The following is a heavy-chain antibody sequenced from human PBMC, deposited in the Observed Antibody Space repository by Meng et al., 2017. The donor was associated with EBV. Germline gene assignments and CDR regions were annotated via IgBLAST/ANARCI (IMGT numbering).Heavy chain of an antibody. D-gene: IGHD6-13*01. J-gene: IGHJ5*01. V-gene: IGHV1-2*06. CDR1: GYTCTGNH. Sequence: SGGGVTEPGASVKVSCKASGYTCTGNHMHWVRQAPGQGLGWMGRTNPNSGGTNHAQKFQGMVTMTRDTSISTAYMALSRLRSHATAVYYCAKGADLAEACTFWFDYWGQGTLVTVSS. CDR3: AKGADLAEACTFWFDY. CDR2: TNPNSGGT.